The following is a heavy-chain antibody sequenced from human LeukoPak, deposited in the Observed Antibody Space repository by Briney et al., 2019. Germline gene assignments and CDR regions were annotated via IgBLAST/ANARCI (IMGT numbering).Heavy chain of an antibody. CDR3: ARGLDYGDFDI. J-gene: IGHJ3*02. V-gene: IGHV4-34*01. D-gene: IGHD4-17*01. CDR1: GGSFSGYY. CDR2: INHSGST. Sequence: SETLSLTCAVYGGSFSGYYWSWIRQPPGKGLEWIGEINHSGSTNYNPSLKSRVTISVDTSKNQFPLKLSSVTAADTAVYYCARGLDYGDFDIWGQGTMVTVSS.